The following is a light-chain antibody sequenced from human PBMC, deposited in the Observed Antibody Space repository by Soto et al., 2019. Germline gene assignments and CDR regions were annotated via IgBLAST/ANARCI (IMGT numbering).Light chain of an antibody. V-gene: IGLV2-14*01. CDR2: DVN. CDR1: SSDVGGYNY. CDR3: SSYTGSSTYVV. Sequence: QSVLTQPASVSGSPGQSITISCTGTSSDVGGYNYVSWYQQHPGKAPKLMIYDVNNRPSGVSNRFSGSKSGNTASLTISGLQAEDEGDYYCSSYTGSSTYVVFGGGTKVTVL. J-gene: IGLJ2*01.